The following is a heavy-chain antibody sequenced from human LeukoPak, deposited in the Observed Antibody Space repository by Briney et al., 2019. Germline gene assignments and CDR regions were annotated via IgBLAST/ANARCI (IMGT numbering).Heavy chain of an antibody. CDR2: INPNSGGT. V-gene: IGHV1-2*02. D-gene: IGHD3-10*01. J-gene: IGHJ5*02. CDR1: GYTFTGYY. Sequence: GASVKVSCKASGYTFTGYYMHWVRQAPGQGLEWMGWINPNSGGTNYAQKFQGRVTMTRDTSISTAYMELSRLRSDDTAVYYCARGQLSATRYYYGSGSYFGWFDPWGQGTLVTVSS. CDR3: ARGQLSATRYYYGSGSYFGWFDP.